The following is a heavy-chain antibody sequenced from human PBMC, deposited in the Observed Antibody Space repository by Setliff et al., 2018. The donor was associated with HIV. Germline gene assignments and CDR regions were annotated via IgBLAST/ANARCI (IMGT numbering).Heavy chain of an antibody. D-gene: IGHD6-13*01. CDR3: ARVIWYSGSWFAFDI. V-gene: IGHV4-39*01. Sequence: SETLSLTCTVYGASISDSNSYWGWIRQPPGKRLEWLGSIYSSGSTSYNPSLSSRLTISVDTSKNQFSLKLSSVTAADTAVYYCARVIWYSGSWFAFDIWGQGAMVTVSS. J-gene: IGHJ3*02. CDR1: GASISDSNSY. CDR2: IYSSGST.